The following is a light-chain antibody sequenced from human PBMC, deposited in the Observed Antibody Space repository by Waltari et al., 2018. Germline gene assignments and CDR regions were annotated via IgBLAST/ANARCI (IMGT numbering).Light chain of an antibody. CDR1: NTDIGAFNF. V-gene: IGLV2-14*03. CDR3: NSYSSVSTHV. Sequence: QSALTQPASVSGTPGESITISCAGTNTDIGAFNFVSWYRQFPGEAPQLIIYDVSHRPSGISDRFSRSKSGNTASLTISGLQAEDDADYYCNSYSSVSTHVFGSGTKVTVL. CDR2: DVS. J-gene: IGLJ1*01.